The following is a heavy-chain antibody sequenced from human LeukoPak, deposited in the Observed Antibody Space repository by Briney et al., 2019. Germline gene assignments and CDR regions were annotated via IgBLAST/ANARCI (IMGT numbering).Heavy chain of an antibody. CDR3: ARASEYYNDNSGYPQYFQN. Sequence: GGSMRLSCAASGFTFSNYYMSWVRQAPGKGLEWVANIKGDESERYYVDSVKGRFTISRDNAKNSLYLQMNSLRAEDTAVYYCARASEYYNDNSGYPQYFQNWGLGTLVTVSA. D-gene: IGHD3-22*01. CDR1: GFTFSNYY. CDR2: IKGDESER. J-gene: IGHJ1*01. V-gene: IGHV3-7*01.